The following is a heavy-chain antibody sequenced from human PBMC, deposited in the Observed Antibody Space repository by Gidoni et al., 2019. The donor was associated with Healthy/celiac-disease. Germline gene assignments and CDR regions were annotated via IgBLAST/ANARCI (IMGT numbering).Heavy chain of an antibody. Sequence: EVQLVESGGGLVRPGGSLRLSCAASGFTFSSYSLHWVRQAPGKGLEWVSSISSSSSYIYYADSVKGRFTISRDNAKNSLYLQMNSLRAEDTAVYYCARDLVGYPSEQLVSHGMDVWGQGTTVTVSS. CDR2: ISSSSSYI. CDR1: GFTFSSYS. D-gene: IGHD6-6*01. V-gene: IGHV3-21*01. CDR3: ARDLVGYPSEQLVSHGMDV. J-gene: IGHJ6*02.